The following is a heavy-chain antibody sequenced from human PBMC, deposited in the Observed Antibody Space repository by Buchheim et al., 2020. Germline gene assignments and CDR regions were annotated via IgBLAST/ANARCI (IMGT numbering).Heavy chain of an antibody. Sequence: QVQVQESGPGLVKPSGTLSLTCVVSGESISNSDWWSWVRLPPGEELEWIGEAYHTGSTNYNPSLKSRVTISVDKSKNQFSLNLNSVTAADTALYFCARHMPEVTGFDCWGQGTL. CDR2: AYHTGST. J-gene: IGHJ4*02. V-gene: IGHV4-4*02. D-gene: IGHD1-14*01. CDR1: GESISNSDW. CDR3: ARHMPEVTGFDC.